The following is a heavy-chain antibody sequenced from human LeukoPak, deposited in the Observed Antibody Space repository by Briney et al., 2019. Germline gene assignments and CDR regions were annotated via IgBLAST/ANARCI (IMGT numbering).Heavy chain of an antibody. CDR2: VSYDGNDG. D-gene: IGHD1-1*01. CDR1: GFNFIYYA. Sequence: GGSLRLSCMGSGFNFIYYAIYWVRQAPGKGLEWVAVVSYDGNDGYYADSVKGRFSISRDNSQNTVTLQMNNLRVDDTAIYYCAQLAWNDGPYYFDYWGQGTLVTVSS. CDR3: AQLAWNDGPYYFDY. V-gene: IGHV3-30-3*01. J-gene: IGHJ4*02.